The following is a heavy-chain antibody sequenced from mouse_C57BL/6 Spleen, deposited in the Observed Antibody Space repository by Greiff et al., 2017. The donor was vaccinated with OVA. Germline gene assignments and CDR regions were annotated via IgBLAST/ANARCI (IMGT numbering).Heavy chain of an antibody. V-gene: IGHV1-55*01. CDR2: IYPGSGST. J-gene: IGHJ4*01. D-gene: IGHD1-1*01. CDR3: ARGITTVVAD. Sequence: VQLQQPGAELVKPGASVKMSCKASGYTFTSYWITWVKQRPGQGLEWIGDIYPGSGSTNYTEKFKSKATLTVDTSSSTAYMQLSSLTSEDSAVYYCARGITTVVADWGQGTSVTVSA. CDR1: GYTFTSYW.